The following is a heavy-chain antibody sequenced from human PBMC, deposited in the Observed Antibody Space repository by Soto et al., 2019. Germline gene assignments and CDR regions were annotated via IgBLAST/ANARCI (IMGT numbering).Heavy chain of an antibody. J-gene: IGHJ6*02. V-gene: IGHV1-8*01. CDR2: MNPNSGNT. CDR1: GYTFTSYD. D-gene: IGHD6-6*01. Sequence: GASVKVSCKASGYTFTSYDINWVRQATGQGLEWMGWMNPNSGNTGYAQKFQGRVPMTRNTSISTAYMELSSLRSEDTAVYYCARGRKQLVPFYYYYYGMDVWGQGTTVTVSS. CDR3: ARGRKQLVPFYYYYYGMDV.